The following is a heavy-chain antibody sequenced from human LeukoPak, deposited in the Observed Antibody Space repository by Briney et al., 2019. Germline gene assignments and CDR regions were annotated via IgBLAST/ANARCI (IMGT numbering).Heavy chain of an antibody. J-gene: IGHJ4*02. V-gene: IGHV4-34*01. CDR3: ARLIRITIFGVVTMRSSRRHFDY. CDR2: INHSGST. CDR1: GFTFSSYG. D-gene: IGHD3-3*01. Sequence: PGGSLRLSCAASGFTFSSYGMSWMRQPPGKGLEWMGEINHSGSTNYNPSLKSRVTISVDTSKNQFSQKLSSVTTADTAVYYCARLIRITIFGVVTMRSSRRHFDYWGQGTLVTVSS.